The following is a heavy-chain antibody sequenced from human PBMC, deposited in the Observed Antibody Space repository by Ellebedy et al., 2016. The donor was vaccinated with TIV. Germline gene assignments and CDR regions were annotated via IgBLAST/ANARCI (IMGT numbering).Heavy chain of an antibody. V-gene: IGHV4-59*12. J-gene: IGHJ6*02. CDR1: GVSISNFY. Sequence: MPSETLSLTCSVSGVSISNFYWSWIRRPPGKGLEWIGYVFDSEKTNYNPSLKSRLTISMDTSKNQFSLKLTSVTAADTAVYYCARLSPIAAAGPNYYYHSLDVWGQGTTVTVSS. CDR3: ARLSPIAAAGPNYYYHSLDV. CDR2: VFDSEKT. D-gene: IGHD6-13*01.